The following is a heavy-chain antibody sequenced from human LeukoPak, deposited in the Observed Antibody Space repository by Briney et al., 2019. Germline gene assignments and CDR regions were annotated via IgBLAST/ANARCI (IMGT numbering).Heavy chain of an antibody. J-gene: IGHJ4*02. D-gene: IGHD6-19*01. CDR1: GGSISSTSYY. CDR2: IYYSGTT. CDR3: ARHWARGGQLLGLDSDY. Sequence: PSETLSLTCTVSGGSISSTSYYWDWIRQPPGKGLEWIGNIYYSGTTYYNPSLKSRVTISVDTSKNQFSLKLSSVTAADTAVYYCARHWARGGQLLGLDSDYWGQGTLVSVSS. V-gene: IGHV4-39*01.